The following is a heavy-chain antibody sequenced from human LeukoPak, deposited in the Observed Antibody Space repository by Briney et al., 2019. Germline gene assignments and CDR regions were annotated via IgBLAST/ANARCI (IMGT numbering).Heavy chain of an antibody. V-gene: IGHV3-15*01. CDR2: IKRKTDGATT. CDR3: TTVSYSNYGFDY. J-gene: IGHJ4*02. CDR1: GFTFSNAW. D-gene: IGHD4-11*01. Sequence: PGGSLRLSCVASGFTFSNAWMSWVRQAPGKGLEWVGRIKRKTDGATTDYGAPVKGRFTISRDDSKNTLYLQMNSLKTEDTAVYYCTTVSYSNYGFDYWGQGTLVTVSS.